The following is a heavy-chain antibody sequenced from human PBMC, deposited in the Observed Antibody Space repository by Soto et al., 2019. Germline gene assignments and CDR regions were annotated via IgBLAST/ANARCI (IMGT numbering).Heavy chain of an antibody. D-gene: IGHD1-26*01. CDR3: ARPGGGYRFAY. V-gene: IGHV4-59*08. CDR2: IFYSGHL. Sequence: QVQLQESGPGLVKPSETLSLTCAVSGASFGTYYWSWIRQPPGKGLEWIGYIFYSGHLKYNPSLTLRPTLAADPSNNQTSRRLTSLTVADPARDYCARPGGGYRFAYWGQGTLVTVSS. CDR1: GASFGTYY. J-gene: IGHJ4*02.